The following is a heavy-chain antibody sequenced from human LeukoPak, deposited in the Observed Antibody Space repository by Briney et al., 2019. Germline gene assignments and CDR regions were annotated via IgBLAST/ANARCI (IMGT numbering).Heavy chain of an antibody. CDR3: ARRGYSGYVPFDY. V-gene: IGHV3-9*01. CDR2: TSWNSGSI. D-gene: IGHD5-12*01. J-gene: IGHJ4*02. CDR1: GFTFDDYA. Sequence: GGSLRLSCAASGFTFDDYAMHWVRQAPGKGLEWVSGTSWNSGSIGYADSVKGRFTISRDNAKNSLYLQMNSLRAEDTALYYCARRGYSGYVPFDYWGQGTLVTVSS.